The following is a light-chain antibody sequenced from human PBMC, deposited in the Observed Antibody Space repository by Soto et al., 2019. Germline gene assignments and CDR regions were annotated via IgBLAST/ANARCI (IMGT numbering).Light chain of an antibody. V-gene: IGLV2-14*01. CDR1: SSDVGGYYNY. CDR3: ILYTSSSTWV. Sequence: QSALTQPASVSGSPGQSITISCTGTSSDVGGYYNYVSWYQQHPGKAPKLMIYEVTNRPSGVSNRFSGSKSGNTASLTISGLQAEDEADYYCILYTSSSTWVFGGGTKGTVL. CDR2: EVT. J-gene: IGLJ3*02.